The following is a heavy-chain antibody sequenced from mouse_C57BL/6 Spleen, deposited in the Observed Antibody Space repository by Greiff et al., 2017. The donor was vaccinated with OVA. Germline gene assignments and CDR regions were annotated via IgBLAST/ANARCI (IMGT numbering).Heavy chain of an antibody. CDR3: ARGGGNSIFYFDY. D-gene: IGHD2-1*01. Sequence: LVESGAELARPGASVKLSCKASGYTFTSYGISWVKQRTGQGLEWIGEIYPRSGNTYYNEKFKGKATLTADKSSSTAYMELRSLTSEDSAVYFCARGGGNSIFYFDYWGQGTTLTVSS. V-gene: IGHV1-81*01. J-gene: IGHJ2*01. CDR1: GYTFTSYG. CDR2: IYPRSGNT.